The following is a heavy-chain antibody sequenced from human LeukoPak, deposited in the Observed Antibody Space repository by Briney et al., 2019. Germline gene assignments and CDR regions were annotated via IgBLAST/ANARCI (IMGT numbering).Heavy chain of an antibody. Sequence: GGSLRLSCAASGFTFSTYWMTWVRQAPGKGLEWVANINQDGTEKNYVDSVKGRFTISRDNAKNSLYLQMNSLRAEDTAVYYCAGNMGDYWGQGTLVTVSS. D-gene: IGHD2/OR15-2a*01. V-gene: IGHV3-7*04. J-gene: IGHJ4*02. CDR2: INQDGTEK. CDR3: AGNMGDY. CDR1: GFTFSTYW.